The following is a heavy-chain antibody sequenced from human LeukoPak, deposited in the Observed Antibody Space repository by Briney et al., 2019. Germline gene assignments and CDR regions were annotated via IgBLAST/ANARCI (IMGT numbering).Heavy chain of an antibody. V-gene: IGHV3-13*01. CDR2: IDTAGDT. Sequence: GGSLRLSCAGSGFTFRSYDMYWVRQPTGKGLEWVSAIDTAGDTKYLGSVKGRFTISRENAKNSLYLQMNSLRAGDTAVYYCAREATPEYDYWGQGTLVTVSS. J-gene: IGHJ4*02. CDR1: GFTFRSYD. CDR3: AREATPEYDY.